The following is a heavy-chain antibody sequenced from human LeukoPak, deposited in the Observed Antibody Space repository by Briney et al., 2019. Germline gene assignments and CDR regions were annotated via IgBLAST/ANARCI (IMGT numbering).Heavy chain of an antibody. D-gene: IGHD6-13*01. CDR1: GFTFSSYG. Sequence: GGTLRLSCAASGFTFSSYGMSWVRQAPGKGLEWVSAISGSGGSTYYADSVKGRFTISRDNSKNTLYLQMNSLRAEDTAVYYCARVDSRSNACDYWGQGTLVTVSS. J-gene: IGHJ4*02. V-gene: IGHV3-23*01. CDR3: ARVDSRSNACDY. CDR2: ISGSGGST.